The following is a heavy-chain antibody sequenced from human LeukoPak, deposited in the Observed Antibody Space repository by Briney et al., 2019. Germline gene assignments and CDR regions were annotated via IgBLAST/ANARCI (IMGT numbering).Heavy chain of an antibody. CDR3: ATRGSGWYRGWFDP. CDR2: IYHSGST. V-gene: IGHV4-4*02. Sequence: SETLSLTCAVSGASISSSNWWSWVRQPPGKGLEWIGEIYHSGSTNYNPSLKSRVTISVDTSKNQFSLKLSSVTAADTAVYYCATRGSGWYRGWFDPWGQGTLVTVSS. CDR1: GASISSSNW. D-gene: IGHD6-19*01. J-gene: IGHJ5*02.